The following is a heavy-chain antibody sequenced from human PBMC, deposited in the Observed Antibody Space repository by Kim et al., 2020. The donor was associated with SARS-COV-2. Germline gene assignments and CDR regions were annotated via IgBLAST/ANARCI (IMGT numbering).Heavy chain of an antibody. J-gene: IGHJ4*02. D-gene: IGHD6-13*01. Sequence: NPSLQSRVHISVDTSKNQFSLRLSAVTAADTAVYYCARCISSWYGGFDYWGQGTLVTVSS. CDR3: ARCISSWYGGFDY. V-gene: IGHV4-59*01.